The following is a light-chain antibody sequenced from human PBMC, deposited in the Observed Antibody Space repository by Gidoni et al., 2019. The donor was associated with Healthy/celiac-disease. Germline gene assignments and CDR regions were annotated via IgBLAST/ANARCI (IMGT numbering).Light chain of an antibody. CDR2: GAS. Sequence: EILITQSPSTLAVSPGERAPLSCRARQSVSSNLVWYQQKPGQAPRLLIYGASTRATGIPARFSGSGSGTEFTLTISSLQSEDFAVYYCQQYNNWPPLFGQGTKLEIK. J-gene: IGKJ2*01. CDR1: QSVSSN. V-gene: IGKV3-15*01. CDR3: QQYNNWPPL.